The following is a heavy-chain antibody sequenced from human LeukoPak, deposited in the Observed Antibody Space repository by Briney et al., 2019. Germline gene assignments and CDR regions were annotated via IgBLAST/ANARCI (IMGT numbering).Heavy chain of an antibody. V-gene: IGHV3-7*01. J-gene: IGHJ5*02. CDR3: ASLGITGTHDNWFDP. Sequence: GGSLTLPCAASGFTFSSYWKSWVRQAPGKGLEWVANIKQDGSEKYYVDSVKGRFTIPRDNAKNSLYLQMNSLRAEDTAVYYCASLGITGTHDNWFDPWGQGTLVTVSS. CDR1: GFTFSSYW. D-gene: IGHD1-20*01. CDR2: IKQDGSEK.